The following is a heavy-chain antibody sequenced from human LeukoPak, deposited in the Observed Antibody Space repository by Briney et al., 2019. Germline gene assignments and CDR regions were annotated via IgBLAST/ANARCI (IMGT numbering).Heavy chain of an antibody. V-gene: IGHV3-30*07. CDR1: GFTFSSYA. CDR2: ISYDGSNK. J-gene: IGHJ4*02. D-gene: IGHD3-16*01. Sequence: XAXSGFTFSSYAXXWVRQXPGKXXXXXPVISYDGSNKYYADSVKGRFTISRDNSENTLYLQMNSLRAEDTAVYYCAKGGAMAPYYFDYWGQGTLVTVSS. CDR3: AKGGAMAPYYFDY.